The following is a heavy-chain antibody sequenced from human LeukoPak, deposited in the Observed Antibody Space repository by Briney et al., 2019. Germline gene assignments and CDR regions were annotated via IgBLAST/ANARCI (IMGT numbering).Heavy chain of an antibody. D-gene: IGHD2-2*01. V-gene: IGHV4-34*01. Sequence: SETLSLTCAVYGGSFSGYYWSWIRQPPGKGLEWIGEINHSGSTDYNPSLKSRVTISVDTSKNQFSLKLSSVTAADTAVYYCARRLTQYDCFDPWGQGILVTVSS. CDR3: ARRLTQYDCFDP. CDR2: INHSGST. J-gene: IGHJ5*02. CDR1: GGSFSGYY.